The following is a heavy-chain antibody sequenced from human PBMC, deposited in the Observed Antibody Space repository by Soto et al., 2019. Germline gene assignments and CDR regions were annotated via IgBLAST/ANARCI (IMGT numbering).Heavy chain of an antibody. V-gene: IGHV1-2*04. CDR1: GYSFTDYH. D-gene: IGHD3-9*01. Sequence: SVNVSCKACGYSFTDYHIHWLRQAPAQGLEWLGRINPKSGGTSTAQKFQGWVTMTTDTSISTASMELTSLTSDDTAVYYCARHNSSGNSAVHAFAVWGHGT. J-gene: IGHJ3*01. CDR3: ARHNSSGNSAVHAFAV. CDR2: INPKSGGT.